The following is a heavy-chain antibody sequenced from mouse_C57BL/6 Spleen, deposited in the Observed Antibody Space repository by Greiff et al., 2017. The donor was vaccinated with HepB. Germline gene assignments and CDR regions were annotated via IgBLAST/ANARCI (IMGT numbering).Heavy chain of an antibody. J-gene: IGHJ3*01. V-gene: IGHV1-64*01. CDR3: ARKGDGYYEAWFAY. CDR2: IHPNSGST. Sequence: QVQLQQPGAELVKPGASVKLSCKASGYTFTSYWMHWVKQRPGQGLEWIGMIHPNSGSTNYNEKFKSKATLTVDKSSSTADMQLSSLTSEDSAVYYCARKGDGYYEAWFAYWGQGTLVTVSA. CDR1: GYTFTSYW. D-gene: IGHD2-3*01.